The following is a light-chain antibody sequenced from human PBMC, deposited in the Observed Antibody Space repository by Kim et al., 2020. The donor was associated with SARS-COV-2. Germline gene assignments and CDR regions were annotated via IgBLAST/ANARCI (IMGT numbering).Light chain of an antibody. V-gene: IGKV3-20*01. CDR1: QNISHNY. J-gene: IGKJ5*01. CDR2: GAS. Sequence: EIVLTQSPGTLSLSPGERVTLSCRASQNISHNYLAWYQQKPGQAPRLLIYGASSRATGVPDRFSGSGSGTDFTLTISRLEPEDFAVYYCQHYGTSPFTFGQGTRLEIK. CDR3: QHYGTSPFT.